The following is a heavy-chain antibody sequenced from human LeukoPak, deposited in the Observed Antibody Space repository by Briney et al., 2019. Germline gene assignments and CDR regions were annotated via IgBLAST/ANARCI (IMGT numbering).Heavy chain of an antibody. CDR1: GGSISGSY. V-gene: IGHV4-4*08. D-gene: IGHD3-22*01. Sequence: SETLSLTCTVSGGSISGSYWSWIRQPPGKGLEWIAYMYNSGSTNYNPSLKSRVTISVDTSKNQFSLKLSSVTAADTAVYYCARLFDYYDSSGFDYWGQGTLVTVSS. CDR2: MYNSGST. CDR3: ARLFDYYDSSGFDY. J-gene: IGHJ4*02.